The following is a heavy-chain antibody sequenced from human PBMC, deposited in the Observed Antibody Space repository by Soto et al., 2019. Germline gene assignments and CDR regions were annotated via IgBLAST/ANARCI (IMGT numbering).Heavy chain of an antibody. J-gene: IGHJ3*01. D-gene: IGHD6-13*01. CDR3: AKDPALAASHGID. CDR2: ISNDGSHK. Sequence: QVQLVESGGGVVQPGRSLRLSCAASGFTFNNYGMHWVRQAPGKGLEWVAAISNDGSHKYYADSVKGRLTISRDNSKNTVFLQMRSLRGEDTAVYYCAKDPALAASHGIDWGQGTMVTVSS. V-gene: IGHV3-30*18. CDR1: GFTFNNYG.